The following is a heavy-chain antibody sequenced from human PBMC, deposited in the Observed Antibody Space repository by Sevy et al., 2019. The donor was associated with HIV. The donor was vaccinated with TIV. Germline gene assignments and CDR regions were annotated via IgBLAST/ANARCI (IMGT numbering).Heavy chain of an antibody. CDR1: GFTFGDYA. Sequence: ASVKVSCKTSGFTFGDYAFSWVRQAPGQGLEWMGWITGYSGDTNYAQKFQGRVTMTTDTSARTAYMELRSLTSDDTAIYYCARGPAQHSGTYHFDYWAQGTLVTVSS. CDR2: ITGYSGDT. J-gene: IGHJ4*02. D-gene: IGHD1-26*01. CDR3: ARGPAQHSGTYHFDY. V-gene: IGHV1-18*01.